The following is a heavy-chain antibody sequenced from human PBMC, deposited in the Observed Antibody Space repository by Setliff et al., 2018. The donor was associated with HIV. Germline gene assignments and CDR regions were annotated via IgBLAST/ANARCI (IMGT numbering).Heavy chain of an antibody. CDR3: ARDFGGRWTFDY. CDR1: GYTFTSDH. J-gene: IGHJ4*02. Sequence: ASVKVSCKASGYTFTSDHMHWVRLAPGQGLEWMGMITPSDGNTNYEQKFQGRVTMTRDTSTTTVYMELSSLTSEDTAIYYCARDFGGRWTFDYWGQGTLVTVSS. V-gene: IGHV1-46*01. D-gene: IGHD3-10*01. CDR2: ITPSDGNT.